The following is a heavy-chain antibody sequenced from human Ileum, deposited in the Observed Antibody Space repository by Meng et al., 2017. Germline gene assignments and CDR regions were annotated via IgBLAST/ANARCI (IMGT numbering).Heavy chain of an antibody. D-gene: IGHD3-10*01. CDR2: TYYNGSP. CDR1: GGSFSSDNYY. V-gene: IGHV4-30-4*01. J-gene: IGHJ4*02. Sequence: QVQLQEAGPGRVKPSQTRPPTCSVSGGSFSSDNYYWTWIRQTPGKGLEWIGLTYYNGSPFYNPSLRSRVTISVDTSKDQFSLKLTSVTAADTAVYYCARERRHYYGSGSFDYWGQGILVTVSS. CDR3: ARERRHYYGSGSFDY.